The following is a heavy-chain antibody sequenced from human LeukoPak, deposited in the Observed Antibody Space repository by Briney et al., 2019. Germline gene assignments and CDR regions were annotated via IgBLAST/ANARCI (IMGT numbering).Heavy chain of an antibody. CDR3: ARDRSDGNYYMVV. Sequence: GGSLRLSCAASGFTVSNNYMSWVRQAPGKGLEWVSVIHGGGSTSYADSVKGRFTISRDNSKNTLYLQMNSLRVDDTGVYYCARDRSDGNYYMVVWGKGPRSLSP. CDR1: GFTVSNNY. J-gene: IGHJ6*03. V-gene: IGHV3-53*01. CDR2: IHGGGST. D-gene: IGHD5-24*01.